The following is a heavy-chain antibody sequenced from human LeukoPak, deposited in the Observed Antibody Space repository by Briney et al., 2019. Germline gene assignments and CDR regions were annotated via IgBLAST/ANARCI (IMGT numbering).Heavy chain of an antibody. CDR2: ISWDGGST. Sequence: GGSLRLSCPASGFTLDDYTMHWVRQAPGKGLEWVSLISWDGGSTYYADSVKGRFTIARDNSKNSLYQEMNSLRPEAPALYYCGKDPSRMAYYYYYMDVRGKGTTVTVYS. D-gene: IGHD5-24*01. CDR3: GKDPSRMAYYYYYMDV. CDR1: GFTLDDYT. V-gene: IGHV3-43*01. J-gene: IGHJ6*03.